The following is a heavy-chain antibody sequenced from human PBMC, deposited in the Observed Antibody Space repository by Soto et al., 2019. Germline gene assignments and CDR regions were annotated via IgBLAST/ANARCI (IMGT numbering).Heavy chain of an antibody. V-gene: IGHV4-34*01. CDR3: ARGGRRGGYSGYDLNY. Sequence: ETLSLTCAVYGGSFSGYYWSWIRQPPGKGLEWIGEINHSGSTNYNPSLKSRVTISVDTSKNQFSLKLSSVTAADTAVYYCARGGRRGGYSGYDLNYWGQGTLVTVSS. CDR1: GGSFSGYY. D-gene: IGHD5-12*01. J-gene: IGHJ4*02. CDR2: INHSGST.